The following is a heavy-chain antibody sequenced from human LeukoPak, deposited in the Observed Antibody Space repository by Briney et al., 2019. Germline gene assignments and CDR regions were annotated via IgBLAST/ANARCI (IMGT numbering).Heavy chain of an antibody. V-gene: IGHV3-21*01. D-gene: IGHD1-20*01. J-gene: IGHJ5*02. CDR2: ISSGSSYI. Sequence: GGSLRLSCAASGFTFSSYSMNWVRQAPGKGLEWVSSISSGSSYIYYADSVKGRFTISGDNAKNSLYLQMNSLRAEDTAVYYCANLRNWPWFDPWGQGTLVTVSS. CDR1: GFTFSSYS. CDR3: ANLRNWPWFDP.